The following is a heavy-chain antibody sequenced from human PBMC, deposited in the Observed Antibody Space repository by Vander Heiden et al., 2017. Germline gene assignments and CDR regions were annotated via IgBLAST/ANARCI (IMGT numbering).Heavy chain of an antibody. CDR1: GFTLSGYA. CDR2: IIVSRGST. D-gene: IGHD5-12*01. V-gene: IGHV3-23*01. CDR3: AREPYSGYDHIKGGGYDF. Sequence: VQLSHSGGGLVQPGESLRLSSEGSGFTLSGYAMSWVRKAPGKGLGWVEGIIVSRGSTYNATSAKGRFTISRDNSKNTLSLKLNSLRGEDTAVYYCAREPYSGYDHIKGGGYDFWGQGTLVTVSS. J-gene: IGHJ4*02.